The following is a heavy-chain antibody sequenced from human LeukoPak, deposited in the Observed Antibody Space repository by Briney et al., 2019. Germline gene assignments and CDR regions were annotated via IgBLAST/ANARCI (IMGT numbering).Heavy chain of an antibody. D-gene: IGHD3-3*01. J-gene: IGHJ4*02. CDR3: ARDGGRTHDY. V-gene: IGHV4-39*07. Sequence: SETLSLTCTVSGGSISSSSYYWGWIRQPPGKGLEWIGSIYYSGSTYYNPSLKSRVTISVDTSKNQFSLKLSSVTAADTAVYYCARDGGRTHDYWGQGTLVTVSS. CDR1: GGSISSSSYY. CDR2: IYYSGST.